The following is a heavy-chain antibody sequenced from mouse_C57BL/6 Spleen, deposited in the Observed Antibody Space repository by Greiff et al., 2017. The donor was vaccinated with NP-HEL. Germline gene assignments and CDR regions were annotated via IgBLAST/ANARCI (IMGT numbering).Heavy chain of an antibody. CDR1: GYTFTSYW. Sequence: QVQLQQPGAELVKPGASVKLSCKASGYTFTSYWMHWVKQRPGRGLEWIGRIDPNSGGTKYNEKFKSKATLTVDKPSSTAYMQLSSLTSEDSAVYYCARDLFGNYGDWYFDVWGTGTTVTVSS. V-gene: IGHV1-72*01. CDR3: ARDLFGNYGDWYFDV. D-gene: IGHD2-1*01. CDR2: IDPNSGGT. J-gene: IGHJ1*03.